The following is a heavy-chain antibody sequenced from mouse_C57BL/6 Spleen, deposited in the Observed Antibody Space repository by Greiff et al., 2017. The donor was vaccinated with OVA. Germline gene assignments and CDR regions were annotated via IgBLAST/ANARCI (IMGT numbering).Heavy chain of an antibody. CDR1: GYTFTGYW. D-gene: IGHD1-1*01. CDR3: ARVPPYYGSSSGDAMDY. CDR2: ILPGSGST. Sequence: VKLQESGAELMKPGASVKLSCKATGYTFTGYWIEWVKQRPGHGLEWIGEILPGSGSTNYNEKFKGKATFTADTSSNTAYMQLSSLTTEDSAIYYCARVPPYYGSSSGDAMDYWGQGTSVTVSS. V-gene: IGHV1-9*01. J-gene: IGHJ4*01.